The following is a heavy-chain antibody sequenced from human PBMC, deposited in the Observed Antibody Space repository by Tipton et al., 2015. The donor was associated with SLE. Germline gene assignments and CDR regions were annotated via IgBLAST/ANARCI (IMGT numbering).Heavy chain of an antibody. V-gene: IGHV1-46*01. CDR3: ARRYGYSYGLLYYFDY. J-gene: IGHJ4*02. CDR1: GYTFTSYY. CDR2: INPSGGST. Sequence: QPGAEVKKPGASVKVSCKASGYTFTSYYMHWVRQAPGQGLEWMGIINPSGGSTSYAQKFQGRVTMTRDTSTSTVYMELSSLRSEDTAVYYCARRYGYSYGLLYYFDYWGQGTLVTVSS. D-gene: IGHD5-18*01.